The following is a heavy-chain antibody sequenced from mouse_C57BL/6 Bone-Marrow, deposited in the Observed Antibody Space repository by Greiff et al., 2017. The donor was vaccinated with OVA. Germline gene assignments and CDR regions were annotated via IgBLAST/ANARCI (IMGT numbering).Heavy chain of an antibody. CDR3: ARSRITTVDAMDY. CDR2: ISDGGSYT. CDR1: GFTFSSYA. V-gene: IGHV5-4*01. D-gene: IGHD1-1*01. J-gene: IGHJ4*01. Sequence: EVQRVESGGGLVKPGGSLKLSCAASGFTFSSYAMSWVRQTPEKRLEWVATISDGGSYTYYPDNVKGRFTISRDNAKNNLYLQMSHLKSEDTAMYYCARSRITTVDAMDYWGQGTSVTVSS.